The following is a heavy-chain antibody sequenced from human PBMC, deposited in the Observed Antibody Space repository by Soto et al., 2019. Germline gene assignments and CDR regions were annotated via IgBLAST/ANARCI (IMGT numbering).Heavy chain of an antibody. V-gene: IGHV1-3*04. D-gene: IGHD2-21*01. CDR1: GYTFTDYA. J-gene: IGHJ4*02. CDR2: ISTGNGNT. CDR3: AKGSRMWTPDY. Sequence: QVHLVQSGAEVKKPGASVTVSCKTSGYTFTDYAIYWVRQAPGQSLEWMGWISTGNGNTKFSQKFQGRVTITRDTSATTAYMEWISLRSEDTAVYYCAKGSRMWTPDYWGQGTLVTVSS.